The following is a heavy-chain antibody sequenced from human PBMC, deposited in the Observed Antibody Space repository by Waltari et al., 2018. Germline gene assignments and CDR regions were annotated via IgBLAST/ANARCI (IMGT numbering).Heavy chain of an antibody. CDR1: GYTFTGYY. CDR2: INPNSGGT. J-gene: IGHJ4*02. Sequence: QVQLVQSGAEVTKPGASVKVSCTASGYTFTGYYMHWLRQAPGQGLEWRGRINPNSGGTNYAQKFQGRVTMTRDTSISTAYMELSRLRSDDTAVYYCASGDYGDSSLGYWGQGTLVTVSS. V-gene: IGHV1-2*06. CDR3: ASGDYGDSSLGY. D-gene: IGHD4-17*01.